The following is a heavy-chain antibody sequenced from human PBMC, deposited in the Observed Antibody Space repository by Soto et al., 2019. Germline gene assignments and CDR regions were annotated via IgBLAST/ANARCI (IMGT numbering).Heavy chain of an antibody. CDR1: GGSIITTTYY. D-gene: IGHD4-4*01. Sequence: KPSETLSLTCTVSGGSIITTTYYWGWLRQPPGKGLEWIGSVYYSGSTYYNPSLKSRVTISVDTSMNQFSLMLSSVTAADTAVYFCARAPTDYSHDYWGLGYLVTVSS. V-gene: IGHV4-39*01. J-gene: IGHJ4*02. CDR3: ARAPTDYSHDY. CDR2: VYYSGST.